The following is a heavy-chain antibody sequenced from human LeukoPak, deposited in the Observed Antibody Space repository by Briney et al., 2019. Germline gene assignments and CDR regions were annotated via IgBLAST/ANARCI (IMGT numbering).Heavy chain of an antibody. V-gene: IGHV5-10-1*01. CDR2: IDPSDSYT. CDR1: GYSFSSYC. J-gene: IGHJ4*02. Sequence: HGESLKISCKGSGYSFSSYCITWVRQMPGKGLEWMGRIDPSDSYTNYSPSFQGHVTISADESISTAYLQWSSLKDSDTAMYYCARVVSQDFDYWGQGTLVTVSS. CDR3: ARVVSQDFDY. D-gene: IGHD4-23*01.